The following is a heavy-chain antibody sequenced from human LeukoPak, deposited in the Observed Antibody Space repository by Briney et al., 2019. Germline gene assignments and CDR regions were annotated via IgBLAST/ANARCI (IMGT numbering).Heavy chain of an antibody. CDR1: GFTFSSYA. D-gene: IGHD2-15*01. CDR3: AKDPGYCSGGSCRPRYYFDY. J-gene: IGHJ4*02. CDR2: ISGSGGST. V-gene: IGHV3-23*01. Sequence: GGSLRLSCAASGFTFSSYAMSWVRQAPGKGLEWVSAISGSGGSTYYADSVKGRFTISRDNSKNTLYLQMNSLRAEDTAVYYCAKDPGYCSGGSCRPRYYFDYWGQGTLVTVSS.